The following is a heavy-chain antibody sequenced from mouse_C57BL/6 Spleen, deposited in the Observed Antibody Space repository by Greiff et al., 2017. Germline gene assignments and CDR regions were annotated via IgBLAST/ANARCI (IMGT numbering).Heavy chain of an antibody. CDR2: IDPETGGT. V-gene: IGHV1-15*01. D-gene: IGHD2-1*01. J-gene: IGHJ2*01. CDR3: ARGYGNLDY. Sequence: VQLQQSGAELVRPGASVTLSCKASGYTFTDYEMHWVKQTPVHGLEWIGAIDPETGGTAYNQKFKGKAILTADKSSSTAYMELRSLTSEDSAVYYCARGYGNLDYWGQGTTLTVSS. CDR1: GYTFTDYE.